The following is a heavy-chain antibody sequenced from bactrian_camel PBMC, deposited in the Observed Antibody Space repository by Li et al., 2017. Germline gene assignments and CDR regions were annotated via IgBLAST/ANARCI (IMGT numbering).Heavy chain of an antibody. J-gene: IGHJ4*01. Sequence: QLVESGGGLVQPGGSLRLSCAASGFTTFGSYAMSWVRQAPGKGLEWVSRTDWSGRSTYYADSVKGRFTISKDDAKSTLYLQLNGLKTDDTGMYYCTNFDLGGGSWCALGEYNYWGQGTQVTVS. CDR1: GFTTFGSYA. V-gene: IGHV3S31*01. CDR3: TNFDLGGGSWCALGEYNY. CDR2: TDWSGRST. D-gene: IGHD6*01.